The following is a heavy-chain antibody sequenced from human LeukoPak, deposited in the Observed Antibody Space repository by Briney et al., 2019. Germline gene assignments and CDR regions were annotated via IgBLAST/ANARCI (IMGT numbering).Heavy chain of an antibody. D-gene: IGHD6-6*01. CDR1: GGTFSSYA. J-gene: IGHJ6*02. CDR3: ARAPSSSSPLGRIYYYYGMDV. CDR2: IIPILGIA. V-gene: IGHV1-69*04. Sequence: GASVKVSCTASGGTFSSYAISWVRQAPGQGLEWMGRIIPILGIANYAQKFQGRVTITADKSTSTAYMELSSLRSEDTAVYYCARAPSSSSPLGRIYYYYGMDVWGQGTTVTVSS.